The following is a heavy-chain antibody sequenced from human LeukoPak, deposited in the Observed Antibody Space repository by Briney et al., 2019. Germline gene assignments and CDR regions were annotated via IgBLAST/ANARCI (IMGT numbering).Heavy chain of an antibody. CDR2: INPNSGGT. CDR3: ASGYSYGSSWFDP. D-gene: IGHD5-18*01. J-gene: IGHJ5*02. CDR1: GYTFTGYY. Sequence: ASVKVSCKASGYTFTGYYTHWVRQAPGQGLEWMGWINPNSGGTNYAQKFQGRVTMTRDTSISTAYMELSRLRSDDTAVYYCASGYSYGSSWFDPWGQGTLVTVSS. V-gene: IGHV1-2*02.